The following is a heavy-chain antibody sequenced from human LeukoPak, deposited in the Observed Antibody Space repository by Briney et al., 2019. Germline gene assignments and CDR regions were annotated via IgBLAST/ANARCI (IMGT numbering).Heavy chain of an antibody. CDR3: ARGKEYSSSCSDY. D-gene: IGHD6-6*01. CDR1: GFTFSSYS. CDR2: ISSSSSYI. Sequence: PGGSLRLSCAASGFTFSSYSMNWVRQAPGEGLEWVSSISSSSSYIYYADSVKGRFTISRDNAKNSLYLQMNSLSAEDTAVYYCARGKEYSSSCSDYWGQGTLVTVSS. J-gene: IGHJ4*02. V-gene: IGHV3-21*01.